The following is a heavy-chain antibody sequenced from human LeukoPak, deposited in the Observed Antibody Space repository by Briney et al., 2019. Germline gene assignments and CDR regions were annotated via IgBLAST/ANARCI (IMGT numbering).Heavy chain of an antibody. Sequence: ASVKVSCKASGYTFIDYYMHWVRQAPGQGLEWMGWINANSGGTNYAQKFQGRVTMTRDTSISTAYMELSGLNSDDTAVYYCARDRDTISTTDAGGDHFHFWGQGTLVTVSS. CDR2: INANSGGT. J-gene: IGHJ4*02. CDR3: ARDRDTISTTDAGGDHFHF. D-gene: IGHD1-1*01. CDR1: GYTFIDYY. V-gene: IGHV1-2*02.